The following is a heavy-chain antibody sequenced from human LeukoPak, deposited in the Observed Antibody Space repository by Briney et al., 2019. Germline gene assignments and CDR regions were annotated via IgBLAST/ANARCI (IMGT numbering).Heavy chain of an antibody. CDR3: ARDGDYDILTGHALDI. CDR2: IYYSGST. V-gene: IGHV4-59*01. Sequence: SETLSLTCTVSGGSISSYYWSWIRQPPGKGLEWIGYIYYSGSTNYNPSLKSRVTISVDTSKNQFSLKLSSVTAADTAVYYCARDGDYDILTGHALDIWGQGTMVTVSS. J-gene: IGHJ3*02. CDR1: GGSISSYY. D-gene: IGHD3-9*01.